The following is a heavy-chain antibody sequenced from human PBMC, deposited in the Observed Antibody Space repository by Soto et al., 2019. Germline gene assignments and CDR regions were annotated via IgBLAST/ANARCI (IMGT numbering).Heavy chain of an antibody. J-gene: IGHJ4*02. CDR3: AAGYSSGWFNY. CDR1: GGSISSYY. D-gene: IGHD6-19*01. CDR2: IYYSGST. V-gene: IGHV4-59*08. Sequence: PSETLSLTCTVSGGSISSYYWSWIRQPPGKGLEWIGYIYYSGSTNYTPSLKSRVTISVDTSKNQFSLKLSSVTAADTAVYYCAAGYSSGWFNYWGQGTLVTVSS.